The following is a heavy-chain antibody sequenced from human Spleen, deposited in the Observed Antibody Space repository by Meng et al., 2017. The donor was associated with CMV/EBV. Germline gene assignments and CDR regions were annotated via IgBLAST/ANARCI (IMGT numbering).Heavy chain of an antibody. CDR2: ISSYNGNT. CDR1: TFSNYG. Sequence: TFSNYGISWGRQAPGQGLEWMGWISSYNGNTKYGQKFQGRVTMTTDTSTSTGYMELRSLRSDDTAVYYCARDSADLVPVRLTGDHFDSWGQGTLVTVSS. V-gene: IGHV1-18*01. D-gene: IGHD2-8*01. J-gene: IGHJ4*02. CDR3: ARDSADLVPVRLTGDHFDS.